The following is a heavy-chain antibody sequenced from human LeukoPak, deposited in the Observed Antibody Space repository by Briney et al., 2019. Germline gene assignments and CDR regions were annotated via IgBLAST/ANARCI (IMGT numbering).Heavy chain of an antibody. J-gene: IGHJ5*02. V-gene: IGHV4-4*07. Sequence: PSETLSLTCTVSGGSISSYYWSWIRQPAGKGLEWIGRIYTSGSTNYNPSLKSRVTISVDTSKNQFSLKLSSVTAADTAVYYCARERMLLWFGELLYNWFDPWGQGTLVTVSS. CDR2: IYTSGST. CDR1: GGSISSYY. D-gene: IGHD3-10*01. CDR3: ARERMLLWFGELLYNWFDP.